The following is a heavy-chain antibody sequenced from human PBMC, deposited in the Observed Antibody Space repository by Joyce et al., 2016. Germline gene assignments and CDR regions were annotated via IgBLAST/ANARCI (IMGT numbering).Heavy chain of an antibody. V-gene: IGHV3-21*01. D-gene: IGHD3-16*01. CDR2: ISATSYYI. CDR1: GSTFSSSR. CDR3: ARGGISYYYAMDV. Sequence: QLVESGGGVVKAGGSLRLSCEASGSTFSSSRMSWFRQAPWKGLEWVAAISATSYYIFHAETVRGRFTVSRDNAKKTLYLQMNSLRAEDSAVFYCARGGISYYYAMDVWGQGTTVTVSS. J-gene: IGHJ6*02.